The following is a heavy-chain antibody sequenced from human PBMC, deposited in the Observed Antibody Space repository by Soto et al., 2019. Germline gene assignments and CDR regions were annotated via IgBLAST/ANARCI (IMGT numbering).Heavy chain of an antibody. V-gene: IGHV4-59*08. D-gene: IGHD2-15*01. CDR3: ARLRGLGEVEIDY. J-gene: IGHJ4*02. CDR1: GGSISSYY. CDR2: IYYSGST. Sequence: SETLSLTCTVSGGSISSYYWSWIRQPPGKGLEWIGYIYYSGSTNYNPSLKSRVTISVDTSKNQFSLKLSSVTAADTAVYYCARLRGLGEVEIDYWGQGTLVTVSS.